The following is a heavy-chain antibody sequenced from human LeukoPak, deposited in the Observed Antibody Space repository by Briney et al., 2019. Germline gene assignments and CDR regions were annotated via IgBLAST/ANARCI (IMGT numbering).Heavy chain of an antibody. Sequence: SQTLSLTCAVSGGSISNSQWWSWVRQPPGRGLEWIGEIYRSGSTNYNPSLKSRVTISVDKSKNQFSLKLTSVTAADTAVYYCARKHYYGSGSYEDAFDIWGHGTMVTVSS. J-gene: IGHJ3*02. CDR2: IYRSGST. V-gene: IGHV4-4*02. CDR1: GGSISNSQW. D-gene: IGHD3-10*01. CDR3: ARKHYYGSGSYEDAFDI.